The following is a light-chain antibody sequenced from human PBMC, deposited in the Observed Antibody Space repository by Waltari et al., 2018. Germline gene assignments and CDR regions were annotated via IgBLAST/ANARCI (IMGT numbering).Light chain of an antibody. CDR2: STN. J-gene: IGLJ3*02. V-gene: IGLV1-44*01. Sequence: SASGTPGQRVIISCSGSSSIIGSDTVNWYQQLPGTAPRLLIYSTNQRPSGVPDRFSGSKSGTSAFLAISGLQSEDESDYYCAAWDGSQFARVFGGGTKLSVL. CDR1: SSIIGSDT. CDR3: AAWDGSQFARV.